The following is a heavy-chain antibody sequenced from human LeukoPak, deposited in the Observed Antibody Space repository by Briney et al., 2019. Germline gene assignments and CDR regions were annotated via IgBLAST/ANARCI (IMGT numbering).Heavy chain of an antibody. CDR2: ISWNSGTT. V-gene: IGHV3-9*01. CDR1: GFTFKDYA. J-gene: IGHJ4*02. D-gene: IGHD5-24*01. Sequence: GGSLRLSCAASGFTFKDYAMYWVRQAPGKGLEWVSHISWNSGTTDYAVSVKGRFTISRDNAKNSLYLQMNSLRAEDTAIYYCTRVGYIDEGIDYWGQGTLVTVSS. CDR3: TRVGYIDEGIDY.